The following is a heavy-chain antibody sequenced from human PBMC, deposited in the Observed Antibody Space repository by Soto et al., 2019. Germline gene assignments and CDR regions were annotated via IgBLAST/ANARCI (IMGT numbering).Heavy chain of an antibody. V-gene: IGHV4-30-2*01. D-gene: IGHD3-10*01. CDR3: ARGPPFGY. Sequence: SETLSLTCAVSGGSISSGGYSWSWIRQPPGKGLEWIGYIYHSGGTYYNPSLRSRVTISVDRSKNQFSLKLSSVTAADTAVYYCARGPPFGYWGQGTLVTVSS. CDR1: GGSISSGGYS. CDR2: IYHSGGT. J-gene: IGHJ4*02.